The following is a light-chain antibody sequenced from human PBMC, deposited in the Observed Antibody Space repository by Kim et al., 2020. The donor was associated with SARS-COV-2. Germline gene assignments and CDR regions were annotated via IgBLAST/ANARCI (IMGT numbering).Light chain of an antibody. CDR3: QQYNNWPPYS. V-gene: IGKV3-15*01. J-gene: IGKJ2*03. Sequence: IVMTQSPATLSVSPGERATLSCRASQSVSSNLAWYQQKPGQAPRLLIYGASTRATGIPARFSGSGSGTEFTLTISSLQSEDFAVYYCQQYNNWPPYSFGQGTKLEF. CDR1: QSVSSN. CDR2: GAS.